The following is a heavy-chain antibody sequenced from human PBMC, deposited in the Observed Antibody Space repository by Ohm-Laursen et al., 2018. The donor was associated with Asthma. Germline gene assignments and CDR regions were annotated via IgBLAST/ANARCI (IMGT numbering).Heavy chain of an antibody. Sequence: SETLSLTCAVSGGSVSGYDWSWVRQAPGRELEWIAYIQSSGGANFNPSLKSRVTLSTDTSTNQVSLRLSSVTAADTAVYFCARLDWAQSMFDSWGQGTLVTVSS. D-gene: IGHD3-9*01. CDR2: IQSSGGA. J-gene: IGHJ4*02. V-gene: IGHV4-59*02. CDR1: GGSVSGYD. CDR3: ARLDWAQSMFDS.